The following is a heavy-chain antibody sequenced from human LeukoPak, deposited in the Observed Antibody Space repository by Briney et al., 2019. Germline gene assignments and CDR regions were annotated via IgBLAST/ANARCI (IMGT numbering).Heavy chain of an antibody. V-gene: IGHV3-43*02. CDR2: ISGDGGST. CDR1: GFTFGDYA. J-gene: IGHJ4*02. D-gene: IGHD5-24*01. CDR3: ASGGAYVEMARDDDY. Sequence: GGSLRLSCAASGFTFGDYAMHWVRQAPGKGLEWVSLISGDGGSTYYADSVKGRFTISRDNSKNSLYLQMNSLRTEDTALYYCASGGAYVEMARDDDYWGQGTLVTVSS.